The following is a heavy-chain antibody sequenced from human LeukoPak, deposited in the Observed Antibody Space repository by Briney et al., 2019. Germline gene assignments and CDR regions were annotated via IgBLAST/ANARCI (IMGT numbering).Heavy chain of an antibody. CDR3: ARGIDEWLYLNY. D-gene: IGHD3-3*01. CDR1: AFPFAPFW. CDR2: MNRDGSEV. V-gene: IGHV3-7*04. J-gene: IGHJ4*02. Sequence: GGSLRLSCAASAFPFAPFWMTWVRQAPGKGPEFVATMNRDGSEVAYGNSVRGRFTISRDNAKNSLYLQMYSLRAEDTAVYYCARGIDEWLYLNYWGQGALVTVSS.